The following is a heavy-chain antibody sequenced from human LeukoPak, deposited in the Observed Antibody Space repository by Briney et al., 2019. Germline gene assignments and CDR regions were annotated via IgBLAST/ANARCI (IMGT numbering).Heavy chain of an antibody. CDR3: ASKGYSSGWSRDAFDI. D-gene: IGHD6-19*01. Sequence: SQTLSLTCAISGDSVSSNSAAWNWIRQSPSRGLEWLGRTYYRSKWYNDYAVSVKSRITINPGTSKNQFSLQLNSVTPEDTAVYYCASKGYSSGWSRDAFDIWGQGTMVTVSS. CDR2: TYYRSKWYN. CDR1: GDSVSSNSAA. J-gene: IGHJ3*02. V-gene: IGHV6-1*01.